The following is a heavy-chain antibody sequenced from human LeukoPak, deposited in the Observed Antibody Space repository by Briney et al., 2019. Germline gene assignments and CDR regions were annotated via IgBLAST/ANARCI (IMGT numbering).Heavy chain of an antibody. CDR1: GFTFSIAW. D-gene: IGHD3-10*01. CDR2: IKSNTAGGTT. V-gene: IGHV3-15*01. J-gene: IGHJ4*02. Sequence: GGSLRASCVGSGFTFSIAWMSWVRQAPGKGLEWIGHIKSNTAGGTTGYAAPVKGRFTISRDDSENTLFLQMNSLKTEDTAVYYCSTEYYGSANFNFWGQGTLVTVSS. CDR3: STEYYGSANFNF.